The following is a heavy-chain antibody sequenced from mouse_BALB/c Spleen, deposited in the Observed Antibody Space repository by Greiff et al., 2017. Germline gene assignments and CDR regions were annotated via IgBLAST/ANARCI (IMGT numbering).Heavy chain of an antibody. CDR3: ARTRYYRYDVGDRYAMDY. CDR2: IHYSGST. V-gene: IGHV3-1*02. Sequence: DVKLVESGPDLVKPSQSLSLTCTVTGYSITSGYSWHWIRQFPGNKLEWMGYIHYSGSTNYNPSLKSRISITRDTSKNQFFLQLNSVTTEDTATYYCARTRYYRYDVGDRYAMDYWGQGTSVTVSS. D-gene: IGHD2-14*01. J-gene: IGHJ4*01. CDR1: GYSITSGYS.